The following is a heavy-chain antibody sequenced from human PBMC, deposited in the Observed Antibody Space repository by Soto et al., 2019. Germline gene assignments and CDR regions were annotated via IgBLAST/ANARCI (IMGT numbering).Heavy chain of an antibody. CDR3: ARSTSTIGARLDS. J-gene: IGHJ4*02. D-gene: IGHD6-6*01. Sequence: GASVKVSCKTSGYTFNTYGINWVRQAPGQGLELMGWISAYDGMTTYAQKFQGRVAMTRDTSISTAYMELSWLTSDDTAIYYCARSTSTIGARLDSWGQGTLVTVSS. CDR2: ISAYDGMT. CDR1: GYTFNTYG. V-gene: IGHV1-18*01.